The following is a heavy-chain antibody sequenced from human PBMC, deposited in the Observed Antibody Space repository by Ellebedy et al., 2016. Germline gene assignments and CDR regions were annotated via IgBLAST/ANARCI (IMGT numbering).Heavy chain of an antibody. CDR3: GRDAVRRFDY. CDR1: GFTFSTYW. D-gene: IGHD3-10*02. J-gene: IGHJ4*02. CDR2: ITGSGDRT. Sequence: GESLKISCAASGFTFSTYWMSWVRQAPGKGPEWVSTITGSGDRTNYADSVKGRFTISRDSSKNTLYLDMDSLRAEDTAVYYCGRDAVRRFDYWGQGTLVTVSP. V-gene: IGHV3-23*01.